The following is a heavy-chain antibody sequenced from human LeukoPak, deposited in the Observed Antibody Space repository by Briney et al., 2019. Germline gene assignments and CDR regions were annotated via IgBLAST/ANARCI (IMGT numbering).Heavy chain of an antibody. V-gene: IGHV3-48*02. J-gene: IGHJ4*02. CDR2: ISSSSSTI. D-gene: IGHD3-10*01. Sequence: PGGSLRLSCAASGFTFSTFSMNWVRQAPGKGLEWLSYISSSSSTIYYADSVKGRFTISRDNAKNSLYLQMNSLRDEDTAVYYCARPLYYYGSGDDWGQGTLVTVSS. CDR1: GFTFSTFS. CDR3: ARPLYYYGSGDD.